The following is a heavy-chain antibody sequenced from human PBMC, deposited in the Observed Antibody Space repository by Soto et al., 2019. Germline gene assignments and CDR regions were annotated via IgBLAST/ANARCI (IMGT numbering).Heavy chain of an antibody. CDR3: ARVPDR. CDR1: GGSISSGSYS. Sequence: QLQLQESGSGLVNPSQPLSLPCAVSGGSISSGSYSWSWIRQPPGKGLEWSGYTYHSGSNDYNPSLKSRVTISVDRSKNQFSLKLSSVTAADTAVYYCARVPDRWGQGTLVTVSS. CDR2: TYHSGSN. D-gene: IGHD2-2*01. J-gene: IGHJ5*02. V-gene: IGHV4-30-2*01.